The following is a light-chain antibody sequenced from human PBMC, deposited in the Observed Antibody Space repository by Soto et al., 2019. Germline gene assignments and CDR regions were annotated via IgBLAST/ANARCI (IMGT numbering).Light chain of an antibody. CDR2: GNS. V-gene: IGLV1-40*01. Sequence: QSVLTQPPSVSGAPGQGVTISCTGSSSNIGAGYDVHWYQQLPGTAPKLLIYGNSNRPSGVPDRFSGSKSGTSASLAITGLQAEDEADYYCQSYDSSLVVFGGGTKVTVL. CDR3: QSYDSSLVV. J-gene: IGLJ2*01. CDR1: SSNIGAGYD.